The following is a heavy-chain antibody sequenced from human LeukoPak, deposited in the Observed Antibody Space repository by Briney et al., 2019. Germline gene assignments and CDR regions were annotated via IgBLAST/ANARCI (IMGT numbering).Heavy chain of an antibody. V-gene: IGHV4-59*01. J-gene: IGHJ4*02. CDR3: ARVGAIAVAGYYFDY. Sequence: PSETLSLTCTVSGGSISSYYWSWIRQPPGKGLEWIGYIYYSASTNYNPSLKSRVTISVDTSKNQFSLKLISVTAADTAVYYCARVGAIAVAGYYFDYWGQGTLVTVSS. CDR2: IYYSAST. CDR1: GGSISSYY. D-gene: IGHD6-19*01.